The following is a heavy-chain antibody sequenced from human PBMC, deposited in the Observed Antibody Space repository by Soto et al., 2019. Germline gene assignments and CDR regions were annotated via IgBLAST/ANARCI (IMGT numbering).Heavy chain of an antibody. D-gene: IGHD3-16*02. Sequence: NPSETLSLTCTVSGGSISSSSYYWGWIRQPPGKGLEWIGSIYYSGSTYYNPSLKSRVTISVDTSKNQFSLKLSSVTAADTAVYYCARHPYCDYVWGSYRPRYYYYGMDVWGQGTTVTVSS. J-gene: IGHJ6*02. V-gene: IGHV4-39*01. CDR2: IYYSGST. CDR3: ARHPYCDYVWGSYRPRYYYYGMDV. CDR1: GGSISSSSYY.